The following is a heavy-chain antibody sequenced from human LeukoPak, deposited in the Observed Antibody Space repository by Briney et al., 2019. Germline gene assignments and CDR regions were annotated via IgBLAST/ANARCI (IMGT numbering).Heavy chain of an antibody. CDR2: INPKNGAT. CDR3: ARPTHRLTVTTAIDY. D-gene: IGHD4-17*01. J-gene: IGHJ4*02. CDR1: GYTFTGFY. V-gene: IGHV1-2*02. Sequence: ASVKVSCKPSGYTFTGFYMHWVRQAPGQGLQWMGWINPKNGATKYSQNFRGRVTMTRDTSIDTAYMELGSLTSDDTAIYYCARPTHRLTVTTAIDYWGQGTLVTVSS.